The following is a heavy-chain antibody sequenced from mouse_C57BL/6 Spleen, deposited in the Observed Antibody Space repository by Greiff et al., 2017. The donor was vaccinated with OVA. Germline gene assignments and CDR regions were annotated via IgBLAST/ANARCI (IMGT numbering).Heavy chain of an antibody. Sequence: VKLQESGPELVKPGASVKISCKASGYAFSSYWMNWVKQRPGKGLEWIGRIYPGDGDTNYNGKFKGKATLTADKSSSTAYMQLSSLTSEDAAVYFCARSSPLGAMYYWGQGTSVTVSS. V-gene: IGHV1-82*01. CDR2: IYPGDGDT. CDR1: GYAFSSYW. D-gene: IGHD1-1*01. J-gene: IGHJ4*01. CDR3: ARSSPLGAMYY.